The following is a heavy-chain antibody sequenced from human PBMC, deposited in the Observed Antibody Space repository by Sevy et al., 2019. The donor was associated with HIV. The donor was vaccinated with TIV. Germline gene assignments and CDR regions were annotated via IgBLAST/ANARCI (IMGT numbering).Heavy chain of an antibody. Sequence: GGSLRLSCAASGFTLTSYVMAWVRQAPEKGLEWVSAISGSGRDTYYPDSVRGRFTISRDTSKNTLYLQMDSLRVEDTAAYYCAKNINSGTHYYFDSWGQGTLVTVSS. V-gene: IGHV3-23*01. CDR1: GFTLTSYV. J-gene: IGHJ4*02. CDR2: ISGSGRDT. CDR3: AKNINSGTHYYFDS. D-gene: IGHD1-26*01.